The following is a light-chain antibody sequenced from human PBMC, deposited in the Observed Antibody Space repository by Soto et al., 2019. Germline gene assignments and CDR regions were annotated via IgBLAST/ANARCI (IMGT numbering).Light chain of an antibody. CDR2: EVS. Sequence: QSALTQPPSASGSPGQSGIISCTGTSSDVGGYNYVSWYQQHPGKAPKLMIYEVSKRPSGVPDRFSGSKSGNTASLTVSGLQTEDEADYYCSPYAGSNNFVVFGGGTKLTVL. CDR3: SPYAGSNNFVV. CDR1: SSDVGGYNY. J-gene: IGLJ2*01. V-gene: IGLV2-8*01.